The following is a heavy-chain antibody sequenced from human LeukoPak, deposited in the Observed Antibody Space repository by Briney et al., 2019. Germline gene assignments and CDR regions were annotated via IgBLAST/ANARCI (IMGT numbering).Heavy chain of an antibody. J-gene: IGHJ4*02. CDR2: ISERGGST. D-gene: IGHD3-10*01. CDR3: AKRGVVIRGLLVIGYHQEAYHYDF. Sequence: GGSLGLSCVVSGISLSNYAMTWVRQAPGKGLEWVSYISERGGSTTYAASVKGRFSISRDTSLNTLYLQMNNLRAEDTAVYFCAKRGVVIRGLLVIGYHQEAYHYDFWGQGVLVTVSS. CDR1: GISLSNYA. V-gene: IGHV3-23*01.